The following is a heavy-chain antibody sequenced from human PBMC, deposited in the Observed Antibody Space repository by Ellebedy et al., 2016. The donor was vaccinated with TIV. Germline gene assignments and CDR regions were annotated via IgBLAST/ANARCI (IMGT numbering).Heavy chain of an antibody. D-gene: IGHD3-3*01. CDR3: ARWYDDSWTGFYT. CDR1: GFTFSSYA. J-gene: IGHJ5*02. V-gene: IGHV3-23*01. CDR2: ITGGGENR. Sequence: GESLKISCAASGFTFSSYAMSWVRQAPGKGLEWVSTITGGGENRYYVDSVKGRFTISRDNAKKSLYLQMDRLRAEDTAVYYCARWYDDSWTGFYTWGQGTLVTVSS.